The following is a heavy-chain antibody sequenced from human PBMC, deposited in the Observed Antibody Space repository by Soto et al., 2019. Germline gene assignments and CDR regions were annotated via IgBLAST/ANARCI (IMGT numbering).Heavy chain of an antibody. CDR1: GFTFSSYS. V-gene: IGHV3-48*02. Sequence: PGGSLRLSCAASGFTFSSYSMNWVRQAPGKGLEWVSYISSSSSTIYYADSVKGRFTISRDNAKNSLYLQMNSLRDEDTAVYYCARGTYYYDSSGYSYDAFDIWGQGTMVTVSS. CDR3: ARGTYYYDSSGYSYDAFDI. CDR2: ISSSSSTI. D-gene: IGHD3-22*01. J-gene: IGHJ3*02.